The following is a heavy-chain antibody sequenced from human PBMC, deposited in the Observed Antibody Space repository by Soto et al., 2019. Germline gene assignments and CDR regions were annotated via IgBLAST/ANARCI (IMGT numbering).Heavy chain of an antibody. CDR3: ARDGDTAMVY. D-gene: IGHD5-18*01. Sequence: SETPSLTCTVSGGSICSGDYYWSWIRQPPGKGLEWIGYIYYSGSTYYNPSLKSRVTISVDTSKNQFSLKLSSVTAADTAVYYCARDGDTAMVYWGQGTLVTVSS. CDR1: GGSICSGDYY. J-gene: IGHJ4*02. V-gene: IGHV4-30-4*01. CDR2: IYYSGST.